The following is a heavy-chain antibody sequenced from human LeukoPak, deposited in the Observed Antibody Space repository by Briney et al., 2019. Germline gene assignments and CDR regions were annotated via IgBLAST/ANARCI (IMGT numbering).Heavy chain of an antibody. D-gene: IGHD6-13*01. CDR2: IYYSGST. J-gene: IGHJ6*02. V-gene: IGHV4-59*01. Sequence: SETLSLTCTVSGGSISSYYWSWIRQPPGKGLEWIGYIYYSGSTSYNPSLKSRVTISVDTSKNQFSLKLSSVTAADTAVYYCARVHGYSSSWSPYYYYGMDVWGQGTTVTVSS. CDR3: ARVHGYSSSWSPYYYYGMDV. CDR1: GGSISSYY.